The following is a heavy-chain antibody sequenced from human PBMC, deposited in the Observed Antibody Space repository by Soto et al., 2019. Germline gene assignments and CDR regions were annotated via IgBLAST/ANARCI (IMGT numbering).Heavy chain of an antibody. CDR2: INPYNGNT. CDR3: ARVGVGIAAPRVWPH. D-gene: IGHD6-13*01. CDR1: GYTFTSFC. Sequence: ASVKVSCKASGYTFTSFCITWVRQAPGQGLEWMAWINPYNGNTKYAEKFLGRVTVTTDTSTATAYMEVRSLTSGDTAVFYCARVGVGIAAPRVWPHWGRGTPVTVSS. V-gene: IGHV1-18*01. J-gene: IGHJ4*02.